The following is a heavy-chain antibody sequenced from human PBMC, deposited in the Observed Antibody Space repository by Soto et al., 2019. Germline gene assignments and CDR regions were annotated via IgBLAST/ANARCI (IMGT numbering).Heavy chain of an antibody. D-gene: IGHD3-22*01. J-gene: IGHJ6*02. Sequence: QVQLVESGGGVVQPGRSLRLSCAASGFSFSDCGMHWVRQAPGKGLEWVAVISYDGSNKYYADSVKGRFTISRDNSKNRLYLQMNTLRAEDTALYCCAKDIADSYESAPPPPGYDSGMDVWGQGTTVTVSS. CDR1: GFSFSDCG. CDR3: AKDIADSYESAPPPPGYDSGMDV. V-gene: IGHV3-30*18. CDR2: ISYDGSNK.